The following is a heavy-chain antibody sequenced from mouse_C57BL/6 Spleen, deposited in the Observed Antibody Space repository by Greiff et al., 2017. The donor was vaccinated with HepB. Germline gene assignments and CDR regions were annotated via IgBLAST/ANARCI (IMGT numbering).Heavy chain of an antibody. D-gene: IGHD2-4*01. CDR2: IYPGDGDT. V-gene: IGHV1-80*01. CDR3: ARGLRQGIDAMDY. Sequence: VKLQQSGAELVKPGASVKISCKASGYAFSSYWMNWVKQRPGKGLEWIGQIYPGDGDTNYNGKFKGKATLTADKSSSTAYMQLSSLTSEDSAVYFCARGLRQGIDAMDYWGQGTSVTVSS. CDR1: GYAFSSYW. J-gene: IGHJ4*01.